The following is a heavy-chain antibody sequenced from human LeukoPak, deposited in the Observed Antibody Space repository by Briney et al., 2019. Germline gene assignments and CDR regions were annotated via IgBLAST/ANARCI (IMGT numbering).Heavy chain of an antibody. Sequence: GGSLRLSCAASGFTLSSHPMNWVRQAPGKGLEWVSYIGNDGKMMYYADSVKGRFTISRDSAKNSLYLQMNSLGADDTAVYYCARDASHFDSSGYFHNYYYGMDVWGQGTTVTVSS. D-gene: IGHD3-22*01. CDR2: IGNDGKMM. CDR1: GFTLSSHP. J-gene: IGHJ6*02. CDR3: ARDASHFDSSGYFHNYYYGMDV. V-gene: IGHV3-48*03.